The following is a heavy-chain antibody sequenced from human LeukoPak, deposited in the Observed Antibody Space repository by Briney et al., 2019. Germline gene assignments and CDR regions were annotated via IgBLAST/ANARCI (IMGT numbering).Heavy chain of an antibody. CDR1: RFTFSTYW. J-gene: IGHJ4*02. Sequence: GGSLRLSCAASRFTFSTYWMSWVRQAPGKALEWVANINQDGSETYYVDSVEGRFTISRDNAKNSLYLQMNSLRAEDTALYYCTRAASAGTVDYWGQGTLVTVSS. V-gene: IGHV3-7*01. D-gene: IGHD6-13*01. CDR3: TRAASAGTVDY. CDR2: INQDGSET.